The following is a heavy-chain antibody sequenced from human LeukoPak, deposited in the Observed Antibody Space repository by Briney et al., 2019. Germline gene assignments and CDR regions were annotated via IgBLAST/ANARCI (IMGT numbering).Heavy chain of an antibody. D-gene: IGHD1-26*01. CDR2: INPSGGST. V-gene: IGHV1-46*01. J-gene: IGHJ4*02. CDR1: GYTFASYY. Sequence: ASVTVSCKASGYTFASYYMHWVRQAPGQGLEWMGIINPSGGSTTYAQKFQGRVTMTRDTSTSTVYVELSSLRSEDTAVYYCARDSTPTYYSGTYYFEYWGQGTLVTVSS. CDR3: ARDSTPTYYSGTYYFEY.